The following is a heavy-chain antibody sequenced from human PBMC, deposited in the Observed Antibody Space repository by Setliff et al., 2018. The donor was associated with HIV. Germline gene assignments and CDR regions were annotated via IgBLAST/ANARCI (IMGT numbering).Heavy chain of an antibody. D-gene: IGHD2-8*02. V-gene: IGHV4-34*01. CDR1: GGSFSDYY. Sequence: PSETLSLTCAVYGGSFSDYYWTWIRQSPGKGLEWIGEINHRGSTNYNPSLKSRATVSVDTSKNQFSLKLGSVTAADTAVYYCARVSSTYWYSIFRNYYYHMDVWGKGTTVTVSS. CDR2: INHRGST. CDR3: ARVSSTYWYSIFRNYYYHMDV. J-gene: IGHJ6*03.